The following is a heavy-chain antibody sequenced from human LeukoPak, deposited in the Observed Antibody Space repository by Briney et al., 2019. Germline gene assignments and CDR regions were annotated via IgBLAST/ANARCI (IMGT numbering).Heavy chain of an antibody. J-gene: IGHJ3*02. V-gene: IGHV3-43*01. D-gene: IGHD2-2*01. CDR1: GFTFDDYT. CDR2: ISWDGGST. Sequence: GGSLRLSCAASGFTFDDYTMHWVRQAPGKGLEWVSLISWDGGSTYYADSVKGRFTISRDNSKNSLYLQMNSLRTEDTALYYCAMGALGYCSSTSCFKGAFDIWGQGTMVTVSS. CDR3: AMGALGYCSSTSCFKGAFDI.